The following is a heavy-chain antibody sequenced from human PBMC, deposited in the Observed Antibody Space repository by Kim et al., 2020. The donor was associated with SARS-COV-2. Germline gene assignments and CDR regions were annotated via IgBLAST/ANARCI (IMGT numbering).Heavy chain of an antibody. Sequence: GGSLRLSCAASGFTFSSYSMNWVRQAPGKGLEWVSYISSSSSTIYYADSVKGRFTISRDNAKNSLYLQMNSLRDEDTAVYYCARDKNPTHYYYYYGMDVWGQGTTVTVSS. J-gene: IGHJ6*02. CDR1: GFTFSSYS. CDR3: ARDKNPTHYYYYYGMDV. V-gene: IGHV3-48*02. CDR2: ISSSSSTI.